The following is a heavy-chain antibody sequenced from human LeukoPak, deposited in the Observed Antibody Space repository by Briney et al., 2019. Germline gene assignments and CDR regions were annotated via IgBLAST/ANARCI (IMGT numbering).Heavy chain of an antibody. Sequence: SGGPLRLSCAASGFTFSSYVMHWVRQAPGKGLEWVTIIWFDGNNKYYADSVKGRFTISRDNSKNTLYLQMNSLRAEDTAVYYCASARPTSSWTAFDIWGQGTMVTVSS. CDR3: ASARPTSSWTAFDI. V-gene: IGHV3-33*01. CDR1: GFTFSSYV. CDR2: IWFDGNNK. D-gene: IGHD6-13*01. J-gene: IGHJ3*02.